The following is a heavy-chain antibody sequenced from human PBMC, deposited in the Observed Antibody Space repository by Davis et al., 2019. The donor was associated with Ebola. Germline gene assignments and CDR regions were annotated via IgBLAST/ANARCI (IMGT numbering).Heavy chain of an antibody. D-gene: IGHD6-19*01. V-gene: IGHV6-1*01. CDR3: ARGSHNSGWY. CDR1: GDSVSSNSAA. J-gene: IGHJ4*02. CDR2: TYYRSKWYN. Sequence: PSETLSLTCAIPGDSVSSNSAAWHWIRQSPSRGLEWLGRTYYRSKWYNDYAISVKSRITINPDTSKNQFSLQLNSVTPEDTAVYYCARGSHNSGWYWGQGTLVTVSS.